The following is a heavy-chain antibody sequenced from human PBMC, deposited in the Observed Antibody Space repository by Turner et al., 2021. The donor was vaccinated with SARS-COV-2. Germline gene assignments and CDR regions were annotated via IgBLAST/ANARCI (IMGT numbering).Heavy chain of an antibody. V-gene: IGHV1-69*12. CDR1: GGPFSSYA. CDR3: ARVGVGGSSWPKDFDY. J-gene: IGHJ4*02. D-gene: IGHD6-13*01. Sequence: QVQLVQSGAEVKKPGSSVKVSCKASGGPFSSYAISWVRQAPGQGLEWIGGIIPIFGTANYARKCQGRVTITADEATGTAYMGLSSLKSEDTAVYYCARVGVGGSSWPKDFDYWGQGTLVTVSS. CDR2: IIPIFGTA.